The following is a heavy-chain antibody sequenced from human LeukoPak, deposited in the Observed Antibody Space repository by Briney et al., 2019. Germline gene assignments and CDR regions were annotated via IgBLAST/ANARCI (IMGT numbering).Heavy chain of an antibody. CDR2: ISDSGTTI. CDR1: GFTFSDYY. D-gene: IGHD2-15*01. Sequence: SGGSLRLSCAASGFTFSDYYMSWIRQAPGKGLEWISYISDSGTTIYYADSVKGRFTISRDNAKNSLYLQMNSLRAEDTAVYYCARVYIAEDYWGQGTLVTISS. CDR3: ARVYIAEDY. V-gene: IGHV3-11*01. J-gene: IGHJ4*02.